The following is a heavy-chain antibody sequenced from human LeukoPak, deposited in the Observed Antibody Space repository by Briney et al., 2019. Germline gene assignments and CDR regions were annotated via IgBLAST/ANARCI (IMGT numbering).Heavy chain of an antibody. V-gene: IGHV3-33*01. CDR3: ARSHIAVAGTPFDY. CDR1: GFTFSTYG. Sequence: GGSLRLSCAASGFTFSTYGMHWVRQAPGKGLEWVAVIWNDGSNKYYADSVKGRFTISRDNSRNTLYLQMNSLGGEDTAVYYCARSHIAVAGTPFDYWGQGTLVTVSS. D-gene: IGHD6-19*01. CDR2: IWNDGSNK. J-gene: IGHJ4*02.